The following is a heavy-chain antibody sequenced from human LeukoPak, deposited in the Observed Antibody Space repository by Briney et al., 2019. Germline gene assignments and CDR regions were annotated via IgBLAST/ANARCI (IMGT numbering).Heavy chain of an antibody. J-gene: IGHJ4*02. V-gene: IGHV4-39*07. CDR2: IYHSGST. CDR3: AREFVSGNSYLDY. Sequence: SETLSLTCTVSGGSISSGNYYWSWIRQPPGKGLEWIGTIYHSGSTYYNPSLKSRVTISVDTSKNQFSLKLSSVTAADTAVYYCAREFVSGNSYLDYWAREPWSPFPQ. CDR1: GGSISSGNYY. D-gene: IGHD1-26*01.